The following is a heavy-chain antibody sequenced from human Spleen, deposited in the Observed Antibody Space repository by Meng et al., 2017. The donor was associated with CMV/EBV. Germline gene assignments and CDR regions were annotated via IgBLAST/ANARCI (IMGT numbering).Heavy chain of an antibody. CDR3: ASGEGNYDSSGYFY. V-gene: IGHV1-18*01. CDR2: ISAYNGNT. CDR1: GYTFTSYG. D-gene: IGHD3-22*01. Sequence: ASVQVSCKASGYTFTSYGISWVRQAPGQGLEWMGWISAYNGNTNYAQKLQGRVTMTTDTSTSTAYMELRSLRSDDTAVYYCASGEGNYDSSGYFYGGQGTLVTVSS. J-gene: IGHJ4*02.